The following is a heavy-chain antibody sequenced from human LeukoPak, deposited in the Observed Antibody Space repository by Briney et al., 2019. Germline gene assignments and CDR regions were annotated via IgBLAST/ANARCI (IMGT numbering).Heavy chain of an antibody. Sequence: PGGSLRLSXAASGFTVSVNYMSWVRQAPGEGLGWVSVIYSGGSTYYADSVKGRFTISRDNSKNTVYLQMSSLRAEDTAVYYCARDGSYARSFDYWGPGTLVTVSS. CDR2: IYSGGST. V-gene: IGHV3-53*01. D-gene: IGHD2-2*01. J-gene: IGHJ4*02. CDR3: ARDGSYARSFDY. CDR1: GFTVSVNY.